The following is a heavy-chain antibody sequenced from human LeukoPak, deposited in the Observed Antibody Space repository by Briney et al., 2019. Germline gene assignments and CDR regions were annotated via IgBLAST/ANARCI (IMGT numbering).Heavy chain of an antibody. D-gene: IGHD5-12*01. CDR2: ISGSGGSS. Sequence: GGSLRLSCAASGFTFRNYAMTWVRQAPGKGLEWVSGISGSGGSSYSADSVKGRFTISRDNSKKTLYMQMNSLRAEDTAVYYCTKHRGGWIDAFDIWGQGTMVTVSS. CDR1: GFTFRNYA. V-gene: IGHV3-23*01. J-gene: IGHJ3*02. CDR3: TKHRGGWIDAFDI.